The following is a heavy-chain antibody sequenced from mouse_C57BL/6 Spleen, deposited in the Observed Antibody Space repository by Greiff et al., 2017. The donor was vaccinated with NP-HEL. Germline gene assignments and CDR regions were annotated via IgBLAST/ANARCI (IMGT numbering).Heavy chain of an antibody. Sequence: QVQLQQPGAELMKPGASVKLSCKATGYTFTGYWIEWVKQRPGHGLEWIGEILPGSGSTNYNEKFKGKATFTADTSSNTAYMQLSSLTTEDSAIYYCARFDYYGSSYNYAMDYWGQGTSVTVSS. D-gene: IGHD1-1*01. CDR1: GYTFTGYW. CDR3: ARFDYYGSSYNYAMDY. J-gene: IGHJ4*01. CDR2: ILPGSGST. V-gene: IGHV1-9*01.